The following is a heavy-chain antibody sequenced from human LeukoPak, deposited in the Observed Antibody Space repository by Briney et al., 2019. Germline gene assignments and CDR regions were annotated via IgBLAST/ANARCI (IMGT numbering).Heavy chain of an antibody. CDR1: GFTFSSYS. CDR3: AKEYTGTFSPFPSYFDN. D-gene: IGHD1-26*01. CDR2: ISGSGDAT. V-gene: IGHV3-23*01. Sequence: LSGGSLRLSCAASGFTFSSYSMNWVRQAPGKGLEWVSAISGSGDATFYTDSVKGRFTISRDNSKNTLYLQMNDLRVEDTAIYYCAKEYTGTFSPFPSYFDNWGQGTLVTVSS. J-gene: IGHJ4*02.